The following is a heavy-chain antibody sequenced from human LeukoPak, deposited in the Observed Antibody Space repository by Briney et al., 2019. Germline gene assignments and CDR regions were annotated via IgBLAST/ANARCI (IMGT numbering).Heavy chain of an antibody. J-gene: IGHJ5*01. CDR1: GFTFSSYW. V-gene: IGHV3-7*01. CDR3: AKEGAYPIITYDS. CDR2: INRDRNEK. D-gene: IGHD3-10*01. Sequence: PGGYVRLSCAASGFTFSSYWMNWVRQAPGKGLEWVANINRDRNEKNYVDSVKGRFSISRDNAKNSLYLQMDSLRAEDTAVYYCAKEGAYPIITYDSWGQGALVSVSS.